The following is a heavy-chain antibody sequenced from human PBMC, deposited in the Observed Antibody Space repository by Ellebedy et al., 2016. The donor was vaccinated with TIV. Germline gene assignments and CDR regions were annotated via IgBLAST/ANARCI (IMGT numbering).Heavy chain of an antibody. CDR2: INPNSGGT. V-gene: IGHV1-2*02. CDR1: GYTFTDYY. J-gene: IGHJ4*02. CDR3: ARGIYDSSDY. D-gene: IGHD5/OR15-5a*01. Sequence: ASVKVSXXASGYTFTDYYLHWVRQAPGQGLEWMGWINPNSGGTNYAQKFQGRVTMTRDTSISTAYMELSRLRSDDTAVYYCARGIYDSSDYWGQGTLVTVSS.